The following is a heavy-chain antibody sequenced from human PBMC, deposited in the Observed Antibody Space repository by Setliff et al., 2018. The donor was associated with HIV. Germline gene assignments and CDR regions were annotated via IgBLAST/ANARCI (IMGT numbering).Heavy chain of an antibody. J-gene: IGHJ4*01. CDR1: GGTFSSYT. CDR3: ARGINWFAPFDY. Sequence: ASVKVSCKASGGTFSSYTISWVRQAPGQGLEWMGWINPSSAGTKYAQKFQDRVTMIRDTSITTAYMALSRLTSDDTAVYFCARGINWFAPFDYWGQGTLVTVSS. D-gene: IGHD1-1*01. V-gene: IGHV1-2*02. CDR2: INPSSAGT.